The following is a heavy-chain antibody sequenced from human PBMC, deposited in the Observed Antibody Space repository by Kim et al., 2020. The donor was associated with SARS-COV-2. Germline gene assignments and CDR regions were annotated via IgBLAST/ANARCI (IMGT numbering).Heavy chain of an antibody. CDR2: IYSRGST. J-gene: IGHJ3*01. V-gene: IGHV4-59*01. CDR3: ARERSFAGLRPRYAFYV. D-gene: IGHD1-1*01. CDR1: GGSFSSYY. Sequence: SETLSLTCTVSGGSFSSYYWSWLRLSPGKGLEWIGHIYSRGSTNYNPSLNSRVTISVDARRTQIFLSLRSVTAADTAMYYCARERSFAGLRPRYAFYVW.